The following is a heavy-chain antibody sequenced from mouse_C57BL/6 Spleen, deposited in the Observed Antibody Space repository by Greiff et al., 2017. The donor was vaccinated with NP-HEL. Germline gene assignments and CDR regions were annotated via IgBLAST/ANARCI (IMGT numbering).Heavy chain of an antibody. D-gene: IGHD1-1*01. CDR3: AGYYYGSSYVAYAMDY. CDR1: GYSFTGYY. J-gene: IGHJ4*01. V-gene: IGHV1-42*01. Sequence: EVQLQQSGPELVKPGASVKISCKASGYSFTGYYMNWVKQSPEKSLEWIGEINPSTGGTTYNQKFKAKATLTVDKSSSTAYMQLKSLTSEDSAVYYCAGYYYGSSYVAYAMDYWGQGTSVTVSS. CDR2: INPSTGGT.